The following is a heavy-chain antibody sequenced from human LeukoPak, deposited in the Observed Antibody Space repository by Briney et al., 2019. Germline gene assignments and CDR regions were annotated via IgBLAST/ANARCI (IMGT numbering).Heavy chain of an antibody. CDR3: ARDPGEVGATTWFDY. CDR1: GYTFSNYY. CDR2: INPSGGST. J-gene: IGHJ4*02. D-gene: IGHD1-26*01. V-gene: IGHV1-46*01. Sequence: GSSVKVSCKASGYTFSNYYMHWVRQAPGQGLEWMGIINPSGGSTTYAQKFQGRVTMTRDTSTSTVYMELSTLTSEDTAIYYCARDPGEVGATTWFDYWGQGTLVTVSS.